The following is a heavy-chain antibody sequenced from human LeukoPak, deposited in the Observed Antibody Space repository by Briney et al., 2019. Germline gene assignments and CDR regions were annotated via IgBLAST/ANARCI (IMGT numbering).Heavy chain of an antibody. Sequence: GALVKVSCKASGGTFSSYAISWVRQAPGQGLEWMGRIIPILGIANYAQKFQGRVTITADKSTSTVYMELSSLRSEDTAVYYCAKRLSNPVELYDDFDIWGQGTMVTVSS. D-gene: IGHD1-7*01. CDR2: IIPILGIA. CDR3: AKRLSNPVELYDDFDI. J-gene: IGHJ3*02. V-gene: IGHV1-69*04. CDR1: GGTFSSYA.